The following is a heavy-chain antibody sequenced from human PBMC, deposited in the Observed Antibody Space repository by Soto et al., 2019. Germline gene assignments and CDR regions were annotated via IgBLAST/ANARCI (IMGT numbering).Heavy chain of an antibody. J-gene: IGHJ6*02. CDR1: GYSFTSYW. CDR3: ARTYSSGRVSYYNMDV. D-gene: IGHD6-19*01. CDR2: IYPGDSDT. Sequence: PGESLKISCKGSGYSFTSYWIGWVRQMPGKGLEWMGIIYPGDSDTRYSPSFQGQVTISADKSINTAYLQWSSLKASDTAIYYCARTYSSGRVSYYNMDVWGQGTTVTAP. V-gene: IGHV5-51*01.